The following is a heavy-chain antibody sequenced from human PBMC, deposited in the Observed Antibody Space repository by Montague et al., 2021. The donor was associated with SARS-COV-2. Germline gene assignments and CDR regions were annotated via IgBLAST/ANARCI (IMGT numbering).Heavy chain of an antibody. D-gene: IGHD3-9*01. CDR2: TNQDGTS. Sequence: SETLSLTCAVSRGSFSNYYWTWVRQAPGKGLIWIGETNQDGTSNYNPSLKSRVTLSIDTSKNQISLKVTSVTAGDTAVYYCARGRPVRMTMRHFERTSSGALDMWGQGTPVIVSS. V-gene: IGHV4-34*01. CDR3: ARGRPVRMTMRHFERTSSGALDM. CDR1: RGSFSNYY. J-gene: IGHJ3*02.